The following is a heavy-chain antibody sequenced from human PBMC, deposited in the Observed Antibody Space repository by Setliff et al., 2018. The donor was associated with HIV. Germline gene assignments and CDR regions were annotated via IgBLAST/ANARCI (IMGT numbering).Heavy chain of an antibody. D-gene: IGHD3-3*01. V-gene: IGHV4-39*02. CDR1: GVYFTSSTYY. CDR3: AIRDRSFDFWSCYYQRDF. Sequence: NPSETLSLTCNVSGVYFTSSTYYWGWARQPQGEGPEWIGSIYYSGTTYYKSSLKSRVTISGDTSESHFSLRLSSVSAVDTGGYYCAIRDRSFDFWSCYYQRDFWSQGTLVTVSS. J-gene: IGHJ4*02. CDR2: IYYSGTT.